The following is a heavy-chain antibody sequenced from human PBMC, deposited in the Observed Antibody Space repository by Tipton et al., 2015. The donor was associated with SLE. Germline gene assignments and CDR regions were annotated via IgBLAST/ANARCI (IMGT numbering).Heavy chain of an antibody. Sequence: TLSLTCTVSGGPISSGDYYWSWIRQPPGKGLEWIGYIYYSGSTNYNPSLKSRVTISVDTSKNQFSLKLSSVTAADTAVYYCARGNWAWYFDLWGRGTLVTVSS. CDR2: IYYSGST. CDR3: ARGNWAWYFDL. J-gene: IGHJ2*01. D-gene: IGHD7-27*01. CDR1: GGPISSGDYY. V-gene: IGHV4-61*08.